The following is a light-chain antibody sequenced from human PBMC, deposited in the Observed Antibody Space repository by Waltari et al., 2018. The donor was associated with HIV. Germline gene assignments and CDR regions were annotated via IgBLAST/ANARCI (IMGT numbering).Light chain of an antibody. CDR1: RSNIGKNL. Sequence: QSVLPHPPSASGTPGQRVTLSCSVRRSNIGKNLIYWYQQYPGTAPKLLIYRNAQRPSGVPDRVSGSKSGNSASLAISGLRSEDEADYYCATWDDSRSGCVFGGGTKLTVL. J-gene: IGLJ3*02. V-gene: IGLV1-47*01. CDR2: RNA. CDR3: ATWDDSRSGCV.